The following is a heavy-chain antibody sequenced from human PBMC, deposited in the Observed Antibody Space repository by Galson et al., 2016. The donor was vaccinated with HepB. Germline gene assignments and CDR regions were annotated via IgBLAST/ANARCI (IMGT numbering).Heavy chain of an antibody. V-gene: IGHV4-39*01. CDR2: VYYSGST. Sequence: ETLSLTCTVSGGSISSSHYYCGWIRQPSGKGLEWIGNVYYSGSTYYNPSLKSRVTISVDTSKNQFSLKLTSVTAADTAVYYCATYLGGIVRASDYWGQGTLVTVSS. CDR1: GGSISSSHYY. CDR3: ATYLGGIVRASDY. D-gene: IGHD1-26*01. J-gene: IGHJ4*02.